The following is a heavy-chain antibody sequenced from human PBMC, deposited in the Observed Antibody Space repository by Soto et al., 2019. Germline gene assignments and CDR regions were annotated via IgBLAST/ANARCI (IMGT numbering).Heavy chain of an antibody. J-gene: IGHJ4*02. Sequence: GESLKISCAASGFTFSSYAMSWVRQAPGKGLEWVSAISGSGGSTYYADSVKGRFTISRDNSKNTLYLQMNSLRAEDTAVYYCAKTRDYGDTFPQGYFDYWGQGTLVTVSS. CDR1: GFTFSSYA. V-gene: IGHV3-23*01. CDR2: ISGSGGST. D-gene: IGHD4-17*01. CDR3: AKTRDYGDTFPQGYFDY.